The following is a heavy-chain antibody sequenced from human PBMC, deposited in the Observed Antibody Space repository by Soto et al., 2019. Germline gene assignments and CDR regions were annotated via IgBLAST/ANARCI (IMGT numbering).Heavy chain of an antibody. J-gene: IGHJ3*02. Sequence: ASETLSLTCTVSGGSISSYYWRWIRQPPGKGLEWIGYIYYSGSTNYNPSLKSRVTISVDTSNNQFSLKLSSVTAADTAVYYCARLPYDFWRGLSAFEMWGEGTMVTVSS. CDR3: ARLPYDFWRGLSAFEM. CDR2: IYYSGST. D-gene: IGHD3-3*01. V-gene: IGHV4-59*01. CDR1: GGSISSYY.